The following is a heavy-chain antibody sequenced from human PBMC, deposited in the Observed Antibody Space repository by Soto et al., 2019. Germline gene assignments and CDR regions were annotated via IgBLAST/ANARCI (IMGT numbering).Heavy chain of an antibody. CDR3: ARGFGSSFGNWFDP. D-gene: IGHD6-13*01. Sequence: SETLSLTCAVYGGSFIGFYWSWIRQHPGKGLEWIGEINHSGSTNYNPSLKSRVTISVDTSKNQFSLKLSSVTAADTAVYYCARGFGSSFGNWFDPWGQGTLVTVSS. CDR1: GGSFIGFY. J-gene: IGHJ5*02. V-gene: IGHV4-34*01. CDR2: INHSGST.